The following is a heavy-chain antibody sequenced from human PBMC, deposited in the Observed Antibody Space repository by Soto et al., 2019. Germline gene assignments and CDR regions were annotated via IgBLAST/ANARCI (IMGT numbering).Heavy chain of an antibody. J-gene: IGHJ6*02. CDR3: ARAPFIVVVLAVTRPRLVDSTGMDV. Sequence: GGSLRLSWAASGFTFSSYWMSWVRQAPGKGLKWVANIKQDGSEKYYVDSVKGRFTISRDDAKNSLYLQMNSLRAEDTAVYYCARAPFIVVVLAVTRPRLVDSTGMDVWGQGTTVTVSS. D-gene: IGHD2-15*01. V-gene: IGHV3-7*01. CDR1: GFTFSSYW. CDR2: IKQDGSEK.